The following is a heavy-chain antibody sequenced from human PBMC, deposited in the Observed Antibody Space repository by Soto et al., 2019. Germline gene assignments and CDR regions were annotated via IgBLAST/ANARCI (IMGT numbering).Heavy chain of an antibody. Sequence: QVQLVQSGAEVKKPGASVKVSCKASGYTFTSYAMHWVRQAPGQRLEWMGWINAGNGNTKYSQKFQGRVTITRDTSASTAYMELSSLRSEDTAVYYCARDIGVRRWPQGYYYGMDVWGQGTTVTVSS. D-gene: IGHD1-26*01. CDR1: GYTFTSYA. CDR2: INAGNGNT. CDR3: ARDIGVRRWPQGYYYGMDV. J-gene: IGHJ6*02. V-gene: IGHV1-3*01.